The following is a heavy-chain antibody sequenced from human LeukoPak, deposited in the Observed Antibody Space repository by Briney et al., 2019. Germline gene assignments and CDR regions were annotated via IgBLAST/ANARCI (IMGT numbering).Heavy chain of an antibody. CDR2: ISAYNGNT. CDR3: ARVQQQLVSYYNYYMDV. Sequence: ASVKVSCKASGYTFTSYGISWVRQAPGQGLEWMGWISAYNGNTNYAQKLQGRVTMTTDTSTSTAYMELRSLRSDDTAVYYCARVQQQLVSYYNYYMDVWGKGTTVTVSS. D-gene: IGHD6-13*01. J-gene: IGHJ6*03. V-gene: IGHV1-18*01. CDR1: GYTFTSYG.